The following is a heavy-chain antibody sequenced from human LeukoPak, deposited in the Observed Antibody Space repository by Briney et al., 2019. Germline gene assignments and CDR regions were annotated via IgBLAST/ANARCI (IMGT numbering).Heavy chain of an antibody. D-gene: IGHD2-21*01. V-gene: IGHV3-23*01. CDR1: GFRFSYNA. CDR2: ISGSGDKT. Sequence: GGPLRLSCAASGFRFSYNAMNWVRQAPGKGLEWVSGISGSGDKTYYADTVRGRFTISRDNFKETVYLQMTSLRADDTAVYYCAKTAMIKVIATTYPKGLNYWGQGAPVTVSS. J-gene: IGHJ4*02. CDR3: AKTAMIKVIATTYPKGLNY.